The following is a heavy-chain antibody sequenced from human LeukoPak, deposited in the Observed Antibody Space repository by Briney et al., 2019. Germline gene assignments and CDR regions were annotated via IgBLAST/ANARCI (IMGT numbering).Heavy chain of an antibody. D-gene: IGHD4-17*01. V-gene: IGHV1-8*03. Sequence: ASVKVSCKASGYTFTSYDINWVRQATGQGLEWMGWMNPNSGNTGYAQKFQGRVTITRNTSISTAYMELSSLRSEDTAVYYCARDSGDYVDYFDYWGQGTLVTVSS. J-gene: IGHJ4*02. CDR2: MNPNSGNT. CDR1: GYTFTSYD. CDR3: ARDSGDYVDYFDY.